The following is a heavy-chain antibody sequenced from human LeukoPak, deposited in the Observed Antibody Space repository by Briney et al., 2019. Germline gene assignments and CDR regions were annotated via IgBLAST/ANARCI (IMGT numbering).Heavy chain of an antibody. CDR1: GFTFSSHG. D-gene: IGHD2/OR15-2a*01. V-gene: IGHV3-21*01. Sequence: GGSLRLSCAASGFTFSSHGMNWVRQAPGKGLEWVSGISPSGGITYYTDSVKGRFTISRDNAKNSLYLQMNSLRVEDTAVYYCARAFYHGDYIDYWGQGTLVTVSS. CDR3: ARAFYHGDYIDY. CDR2: ISPSGGIT. J-gene: IGHJ4*02.